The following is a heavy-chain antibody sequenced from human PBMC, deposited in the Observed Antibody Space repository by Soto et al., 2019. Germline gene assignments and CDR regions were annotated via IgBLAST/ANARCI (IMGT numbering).Heavy chain of an antibody. CDR1: GFTFSSYA. CDR2: ISGSGGST. Sequence: PGGSLRLSCAASGFTFSSYAMSWVRQAPGKGLEWVSAISGSGGSTYYADSVKGRFTISRDNSKNALYLQMNSLRAEDTAVYYCAKSRRDGYNCDYWGQGTLVTVSS. J-gene: IGHJ4*02. D-gene: IGHD5-12*01. CDR3: AKSRRDGYNCDY. V-gene: IGHV3-23*01.